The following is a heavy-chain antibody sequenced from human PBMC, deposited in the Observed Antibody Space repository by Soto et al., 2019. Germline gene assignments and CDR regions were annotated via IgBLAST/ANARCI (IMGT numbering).Heavy chain of an antibody. CDR1: GGSISSGDYY. CDR2: IYYSGIT. D-gene: IGHD3-22*01. Sequence: SETLSLTCTVSGGSISSGDYYWSWIRQPPGKGLDLIGYIYYSGITYYTPSLKSRVTISVDTSKNQFSLKLSSVTAADTAVYYCAREVYYYDSSGYQNWFDPGGQGTLVTVYS. J-gene: IGHJ5*02. V-gene: IGHV4-30-4*01. CDR3: AREVYYYDSSGYQNWFDP.